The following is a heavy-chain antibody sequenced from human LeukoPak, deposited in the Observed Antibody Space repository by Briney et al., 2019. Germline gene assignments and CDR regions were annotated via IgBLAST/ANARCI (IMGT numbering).Heavy chain of an antibody. Sequence: SETLSLTCAVYGGSFSGYYWSWIRQPPGKGLEWIGEINHSGSTYYNPSLKSRVTISVDTSKNRFSLKVSSVTAADTAVYYCARSLEVAGPLDYWGQGTLVTVSS. J-gene: IGHJ4*02. CDR2: INHSGST. V-gene: IGHV4-34*01. D-gene: IGHD6-19*01. CDR1: GGSFSGYY. CDR3: ARSLEVAGPLDY.